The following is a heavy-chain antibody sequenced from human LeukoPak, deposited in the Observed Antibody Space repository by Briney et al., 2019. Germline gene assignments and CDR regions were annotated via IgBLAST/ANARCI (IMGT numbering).Heavy chain of an antibody. CDR1: GYTFTSYY. D-gene: IGHD3-22*01. J-gene: IGHJ4*02. CDR3: ARDTYYDSSGYYPVDY. Sequence: ASVKVSCKASGYTFTSYYMHWVRQAPGQGLEWMGWINPNSGGTNYAQKFQGRVTMTRDTSISTAYMELSRLRSDDMAVYYCARDTYYDSSGYYPVDYWGQGTLVTVSS. V-gene: IGHV1-2*02. CDR2: INPNSGGT.